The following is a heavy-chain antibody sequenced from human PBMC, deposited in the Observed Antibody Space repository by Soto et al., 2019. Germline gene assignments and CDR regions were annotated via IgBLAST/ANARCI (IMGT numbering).Heavy chain of an antibody. CDR3: AKDNYDFWSGYSTEFYYYYGMDV. CDR2: ISGSGGST. Sequence: GGSLRLSCAASGFTFSSYAMSWVRQAPGKGLEWVSAISGSGGSTYYADSVKGRFTISRDNSKNTLYLQMNSLRAEDTAVYYCAKDNYDFWSGYSTEFYYYYGMDVWGQGTTVTVSS. V-gene: IGHV3-23*01. CDR1: GFTFSSYA. D-gene: IGHD3-3*01. J-gene: IGHJ6*02.